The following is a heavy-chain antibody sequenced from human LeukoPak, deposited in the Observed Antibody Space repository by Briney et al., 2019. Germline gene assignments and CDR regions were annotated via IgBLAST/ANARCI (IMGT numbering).Heavy chain of an antibody. J-gene: IGHJ5*02. CDR1: GFTFSSYA. D-gene: IGHD2-2*01. V-gene: IGHV3-23*01. Sequence: PGGSLRLSCAASGFTFSSYAMSWVRQAPGRGLEWVSAISGSGGSTYYADSVKGRFTISRDNSKNTLYLQMNSLRAEDTAIYYCANRSLGYCSSTSCYEGGWFDPWGQGTLVTVSS. CDR3: ANRSLGYCSSTSCYEGGWFDP. CDR2: ISGSGGST.